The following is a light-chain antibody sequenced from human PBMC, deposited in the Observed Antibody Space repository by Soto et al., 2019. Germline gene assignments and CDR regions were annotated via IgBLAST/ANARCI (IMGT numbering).Light chain of an antibody. CDR2: RAS. J-gene: IGKJ3*01. V-gene: IGKV1-5*03. CDR3: QHYDTYSGT. CDR1: QIISIW. Sequence: LMTQSPSPLFASVGARVTITCRASQIISIWWAWYQQNPGKALKLLIYRASSLESGVPPRFSSSGSGSEFTLTISSLQPDDFATYYCQHYDTYSGTFGPGTEVDIK.